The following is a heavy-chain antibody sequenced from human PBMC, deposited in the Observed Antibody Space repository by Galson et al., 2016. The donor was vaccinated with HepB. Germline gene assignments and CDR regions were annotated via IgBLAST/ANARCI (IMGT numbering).Heavy chain of an antibody. J-gene: IGHJ5*02. D-gene: IGHD3-3*01. V-gene: IGHV4-4*02. Sequence: ETLSLTCTVSGGSISGSNWWSWVRQSPGKGLEWIGEMFHSGSTDYNPSLKSRVSISVDKSKNQFSLKLSSVTAADTAVYYCVRSTDFWRLGHWGQGTLVTVSS. CDR3: VRSTDFWRLGH. CDR1: GGSISGSNW. CDR2: MFHSGST.